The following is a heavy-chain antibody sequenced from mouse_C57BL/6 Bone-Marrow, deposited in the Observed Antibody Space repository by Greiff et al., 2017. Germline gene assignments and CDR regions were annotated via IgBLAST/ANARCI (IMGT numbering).Heavy chain of an antibody. CDR1: GYAFSSSW. J-gene: IGHJ1*03. V-gene: IGHV1-82*01. CDR3: ASPLITAVVDWYCDI. Sequence: QVQLKQSGPELVKPGASVKISCKASGYAFSSSWMNWVKQRPGQGLEWIGRIYPGDGDTNYNGKFKGKATLTADKSSSTAYMQLSSLTSEDSAVYFCASPLITAVVDWYCDIEVTGTAATVSS. CDR2: IYPGDGDT. D-gene: IGHD1-1*01.